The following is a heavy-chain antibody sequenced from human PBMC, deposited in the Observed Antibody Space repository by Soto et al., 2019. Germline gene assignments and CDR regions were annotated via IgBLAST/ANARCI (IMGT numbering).Heavy chain of an antibody. CDR3: ARATTGNLDSDGMDV. CDR1: GGSISSYY. V-gene: IGHV4-59*01. CDR2: IYYSGST. J-gene: IGHJ6*02. Sequence: QVQLQESGPGLVKPSETLSLTCTVSGGSISSYYWSWIRQPPGKGLEWIGYIYYSGSTNYNPSLNSRVTISVDTSKNQFSLKLSSVTAADTAVYYCARATTGNLDSDGMDVWGQGTTVTVSS. D-gene: IGHD1-1*01.